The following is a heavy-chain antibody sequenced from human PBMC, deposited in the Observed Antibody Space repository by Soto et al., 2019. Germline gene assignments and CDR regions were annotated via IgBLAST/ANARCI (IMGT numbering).Heavy chain of an antibody. J-gene: IGHJ5*02. CDR1: GGSFSGYY. D-gene: IGHD4-17*01. V-gene: IGHV4-34*01. Sequence: SETLSLTCAVYGGSFSGYYWSWIRQPPGKGLEWIGEINHSGSTNYNPSLKSRVTISVDRSKNQFSLKLSSVTAADTAVYYCARATVTTKFCWFDPWGQGTLVTVSS. CDR2: INHSGST. CDR3: ARATVTTKFCWFDP.